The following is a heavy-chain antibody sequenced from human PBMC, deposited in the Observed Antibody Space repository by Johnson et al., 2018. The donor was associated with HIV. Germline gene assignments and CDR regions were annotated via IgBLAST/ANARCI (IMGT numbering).Heavy chain of an antibody. J-gene: IGHJ3*02. CDR3: ARDVHMERYFDSSGYPPPHAVDI. V-gene: IGHV3-30-3*01. CDR2: ISFDGSNK. Sequence: QVQLVVSGGGVVQPGRSLRLSCAASGFTFSSYAMHWVRQAPGKGLEWVALISFDGSNKYYADSVKGRFTISRDNSKNTLYLQMNSLRAEDTAVYFCARDVHMERYFDSSGYPPPHAVDIWGQGTMVTVSS. D-gene: IGHD3-22*01. CDR1: GFTFSSYA.